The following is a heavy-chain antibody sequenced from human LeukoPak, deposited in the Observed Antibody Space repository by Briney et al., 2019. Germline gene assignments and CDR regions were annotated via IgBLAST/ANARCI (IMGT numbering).Heavy chain of an antibody. J-gene: IGHJ6*03. V-gene: IGHV5-51*01. CDR3: ARHPQMGNYYYYYMDV. CDR2: IYPGDSDT. D-gene: IGHD7-27*01. Sequence: PGESLKISCKGSGYSFTSYWIGWVRQMPGKGLEWMGIIYPGDSDTRYSPSFQGPVTISADKSISTAYLQWSSLKASDTAMYYCARHPQMGNYYYYYMDVWGKGTTVTVS. CDR1: GYSFTSYW.